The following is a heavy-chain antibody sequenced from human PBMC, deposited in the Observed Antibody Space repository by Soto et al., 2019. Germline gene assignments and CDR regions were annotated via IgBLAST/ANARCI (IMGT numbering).Heavy chain of an antibody. CDR3: AREGYCSGGSCSVLGAFDI. J-gene: IGHJ3*02. V-gene: IGHV1-69*13. D-gene: IGHD2-15*01. CDR2: IIPIFGTA. CDR1: GGTFSSYA. Sequence: GXSVKVSCKASGGTFSSYAISWVRQAPVQGLEWMGGIIPIFGTANYSQKFQGRVTITADESTSTAYMELSSLRSEDTAVYYCAREGYCSGGSCSVLGAFDIWGQGTMVTVSS.